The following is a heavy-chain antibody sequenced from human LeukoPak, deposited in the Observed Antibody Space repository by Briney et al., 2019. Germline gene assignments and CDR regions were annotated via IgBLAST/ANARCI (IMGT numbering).Heavy chain of an antibody. CDR2: IKQDGSEK. D-gene: IGHD6-6*01. CDR1: GFXFSSYW. V-gene: IGHV3-7*01. Sequence: GGSLRLSCAVSGFXFSSYWMTWVRQAPGKGLEWVAYIKQDGSEKYYVDSVKGRFTVSRDNAKNTLYLQMNSLRAEDTAVYYCARDFVEFDYWGQGTLVTVSS. CDR3: ARDFVEFDY. J-gene: IGHJ4*02.